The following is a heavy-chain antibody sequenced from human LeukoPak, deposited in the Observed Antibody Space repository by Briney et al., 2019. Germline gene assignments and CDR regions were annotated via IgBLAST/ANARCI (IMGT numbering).Heavy chain of an antibody. V-gene: IGHV4-59*01. J-gene: IGHJ5*02. Sequence: SETLSLTYTVSGGSISSYYWSWIRQPPGKGLEWIGYIYYSGSTNYNPSLKSRVTISVDTSKNQFSLKLSSVTAADTAVYYCARVPSPYCSSTSCLPPEFDPWGQGTLVALSS. CDR1: GGSISSYY. CDR2: IYYSGST. CDR3: ARVPSPYCSSTSCLPPEFDP. D-gene: IGHD2-2*01.